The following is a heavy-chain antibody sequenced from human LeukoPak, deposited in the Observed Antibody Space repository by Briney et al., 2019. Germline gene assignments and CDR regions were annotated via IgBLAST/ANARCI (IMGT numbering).Heavy chain of an antibody. Sequence: ASVKVSCTASGYTFTSYYMHWVRQAPGQGLEWMGIINPSGGSTSYAQKFQGRVTMTRDTSTSTVYMELSSLRSEDTAVYYCARDATTGTTYYYYYMDVWGKGTTVTISS. CDR2: INPSGGST. D-gene: IGHD1-1*01. J-gene: IGHJ6*03. V-gene: IGHV1-46*01. CDR3: ARDATTGTTYYYYYMDV. CDR1: GYTFTSYY.